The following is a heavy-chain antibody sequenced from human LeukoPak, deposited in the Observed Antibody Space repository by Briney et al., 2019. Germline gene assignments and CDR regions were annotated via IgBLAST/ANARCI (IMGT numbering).Heavy chain of an antibody. CDR2: IYYSGRT. V-gene: IGHV4-31*03. J-gene: IGHJ4*02. CDR3: ARGSSSGYFVDY. CDR1: GGSISSGGYY. D-gene: IGHD3-22*01. Sequence: PSQTLSLTCTVSGGSISSGGYYWSWIRQHPGKGLEWIGYIYYSGRTYYNPSLKSRVTISVDTSKNQFSLKPSSVTAADTAVYYCARGSSSGYFVDYWGQGTLVTVSS.